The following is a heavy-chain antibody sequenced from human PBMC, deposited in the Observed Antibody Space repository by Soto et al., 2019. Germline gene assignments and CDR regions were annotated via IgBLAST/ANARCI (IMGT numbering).Heavy chain of an antibody. CDR3: ARDVGTGYDYYYMDV. Sequence: SETLSLTWTVSGGSISSFVYYWSWIRQHPGKGLEWIGYIYYSGSAYYNPSLKSRVTISVDTSKNQFSLKLSSVTAADTAVYYCARDVGTGYDYYYMDVWGKGTTVTVSS. CDR1: GGSISSFVYY. CDR2: IYYSGSA. J-gene: IGHJ6*03. D-gene: IGHD3-10*01. V-gene: IGHV4-31*02.